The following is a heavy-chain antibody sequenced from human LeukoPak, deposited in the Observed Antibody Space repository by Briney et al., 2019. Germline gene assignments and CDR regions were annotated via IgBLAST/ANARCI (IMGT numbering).Heavy chain of an antibody. Sequence: SETLSLTCTVSGGSISSSSYYWGWIRQPPGKGLEWIGSIYYSGSTYYNPSLKSRVTISVDTSKNQFSLNLSSVTAADTAVYYCVRADYNGGNPGSFDIWGRGTMVTVSS. J-gene: IGHJ3*02. CDR3: VRADYNGGNPGSFDI. CDR1: GGSISSSSYY. V-gene: IGHV4-39*07. D-gene: IGHD2-8*01. CDR2: IYYSGST.